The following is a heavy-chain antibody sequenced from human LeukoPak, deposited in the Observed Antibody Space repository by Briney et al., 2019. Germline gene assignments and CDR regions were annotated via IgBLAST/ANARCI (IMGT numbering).Heavy chain of an antibody. J-gene: IGHJ4*02. CDR2: IYYTGST. D-gene: IGHD3-9*01. Sequence: SETLSLTCTVSGGSISNYYWNWIRQPPGKGLEWIGYIYYTGSTNYNPSLKSRVTMSVDTSKNQFSLKLSSVTAADTAVYYCARVVAHYDILTGYRPYYFDYWGQGTLVTVSS. CDR1: GGSISNYY. CDR3: ARVVAHYDILTGYRPYYFDY. V-gene: IGHV4-59*12.